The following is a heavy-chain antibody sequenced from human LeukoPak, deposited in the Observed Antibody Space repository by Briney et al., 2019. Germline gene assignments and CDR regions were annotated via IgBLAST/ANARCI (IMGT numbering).Heavy chain of an antibody. CDR3: ARSYCSSTSCYPQDYGMDV. Sequence: GGPLRLSCAASGFTFSSYEMNWVRQAPGKGLEWVSYISSSGSTIYYADSVKGRFTISRDNAKNSLYLQMNSLRAEDTAVYYCARSYCSSTSCYPQDYGMDVWGKGTTVTVSS. D-gene: IGHD2-2*01. CDR2: ISSSGSTI. J-gene: IGHJ6*04. V-gene: IGHV3-48*03. CDR1: GFTFSSYE.